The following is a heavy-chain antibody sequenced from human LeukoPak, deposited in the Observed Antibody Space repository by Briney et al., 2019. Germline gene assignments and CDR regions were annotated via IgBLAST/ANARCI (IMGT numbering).Heavy chain of an antibody. J-gene: IGHJ4*02. CDR2: IYYSGST. V-gene: IGHV4-61*01. CDR3: ARGSSAWGYDY. D-gene: IGHD6-19*01. CDR1: GGSVSSGSYY. Sequence: PSETLSLTCTVSGGSVSSGSYYWSWIRQPPGKGLEWIGYIYYSGSTNYNPSLKSRVTISVDTSKNQFSLKLSSVTAADTAVYCCARGSSAWGYDYWGQGTLVTVSS.